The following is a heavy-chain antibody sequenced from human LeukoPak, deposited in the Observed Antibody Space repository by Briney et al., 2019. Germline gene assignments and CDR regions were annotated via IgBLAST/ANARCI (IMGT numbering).Heavy chain of an antibody. V-gene: IGHV3-72*01. J-gene: IGHJ4*02. D-gene: IGHD1-26*01. CDR1: GLIFSDHY. Sequence: GGSLRLSCAVSGLIFSDHYIDWVRQAPGKGLEWVGRSRNKAQSFTIHYAASVKGRFTISRDDSKNSLYLQMDSLKTEDTAVYYCARPPYAGSYSIVYWGQGTLVTVSS. CDR3: ARPPYAGSYSIVY. CDR2: SRNKAQSFTI.